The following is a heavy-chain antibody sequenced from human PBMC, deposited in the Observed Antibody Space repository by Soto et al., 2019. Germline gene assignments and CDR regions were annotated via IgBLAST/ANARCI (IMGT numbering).Heavy chain of an antibody. Sequence: QVQLVESGGGVVQPGRSLRLSCTASGFTFSSYGMHWVRQAPGKGLAWVAVIWYDGGNKYYADSVKGRFTSSRDNSKNTLYLQMNSQRAEDTAVYYCARGLWSLDYWGQGTLVSVSS. D-gene: IGHD5-18*01. J-gene: IGHJ4*02. CDR2: IWYDGGNK. CDR3: ARGLWSLDY. V-gene: IGHV3-33*01. CDR1: GFTFSSYG.